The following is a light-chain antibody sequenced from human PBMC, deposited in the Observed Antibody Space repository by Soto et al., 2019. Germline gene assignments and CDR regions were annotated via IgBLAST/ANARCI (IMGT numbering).Light chain of an antibody. V-gene: IGKV1-12*01. Sequence: DIQMTQSPSSVSASVGARLTITCRASRDISNSFAWYQQTPGKAPKLLLRGASSLHRGVPSRFSGGGAGTEFTLTISSLQPEDFATYYCQQTSAFPRTFGQGTKVDIK. CDR2: GAS. CDR1: RDISNS. J-gene: IGKJ2*01. CDR3: QQTSAFPRT.